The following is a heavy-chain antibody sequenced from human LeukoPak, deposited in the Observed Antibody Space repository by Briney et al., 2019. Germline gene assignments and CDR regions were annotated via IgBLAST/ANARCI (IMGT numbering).Heavy chain of an antibody. CDR2: INPSGGTT. CDR3: ARDYYDSGGYPDY. J-gene: IGHJ4*02. D-gene: IGHD3-22*01. Sequence: ASVKVSCKASGGTFSSYAISWVRQAPGQGLEWMGIINPSGGTTTYAQRFQGRVTMTRDTSTSTVYMELSSLRSEDTAVYYCARDYYDSGGYPDYWGQGTLVTVAS. V-gene: IGHV1-46*01. CDR1: GGTFSSYA.